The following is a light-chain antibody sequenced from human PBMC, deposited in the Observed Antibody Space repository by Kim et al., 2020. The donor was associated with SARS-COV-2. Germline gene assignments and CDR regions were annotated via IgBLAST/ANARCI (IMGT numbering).Light chain of an antibody. CDR2: AAS. J-gene: IGKJ1*01. CDR3: QQYYSYPWT. Sequence: AIRMTQSPSSLSASTGDRVTMTCRASQGTSSNLAWYQQKPGKAPKLLIYAASTLQSGVPSRFSGSGSGTDFTLTISCLQSEDFATYYCQQYYSYPWTFGQGTKVEIK. CDR1: QGTSSN. V-gene: IGKV1-8*01.